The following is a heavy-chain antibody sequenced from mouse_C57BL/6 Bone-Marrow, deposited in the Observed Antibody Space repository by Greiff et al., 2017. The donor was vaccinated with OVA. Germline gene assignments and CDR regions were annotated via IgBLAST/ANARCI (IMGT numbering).Heavy chain of an antibody. CDR1: GYTFTSYW. V-gene: IGHV1-52*01. CDR2: IDPSDSET. J-gene: IGHJ3*01. CDR3: ARFGYDAGFAY. D-gene: IGHD2-2*01. Sequence: QVQLQQPGAELVRPGSSVKLSCKASGYTFTSYWMHWVKQRPIQGLEWIGNIDPSDSETHYNQKFKDKATLTVDKSSSTAYMQLSSLTSEDSAVYYCARFGYDAGFAYWGQGTLVTVSA.